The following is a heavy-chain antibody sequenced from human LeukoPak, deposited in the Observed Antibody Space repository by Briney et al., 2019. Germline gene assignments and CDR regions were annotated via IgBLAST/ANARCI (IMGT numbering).Heavy chain of an antibody. Sequence: GGSLRLSCAAAGFIFSSYEMSWVRQAPGKGLEWVSYISSSGRTMYYADSVKGRFTVSRDNAKNSLYLQMNSLRAEDTAEYYCAKARAGYYDFDYWGQGTPVTVSS. D-gene: IGHD3-22*01. V-gene: IGHV3-48*03. CDR3: AKARAGYYDFDY. CDR1: GFIFSSYE. J-gene: IGHJ4*02. CDR2: ISSSGRTM.